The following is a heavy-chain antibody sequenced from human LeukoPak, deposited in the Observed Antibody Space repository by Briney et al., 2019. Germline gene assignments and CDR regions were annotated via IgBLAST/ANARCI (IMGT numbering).Heavy chain of an antibody. CDR2: ISGSGYSA. D-gene: IGHD2-21*01. CDR3: ARDWMLFHRPDY. Sequence: GGSLRLSCAVSGFTFSSYGMSWVRQAPGKGLEWVSAISGSGYSAYYADSVKGRFTISRDNSKNSLFLQMNSLRAEDTAMYYCARDWMLFHRPDYWGQGTLVTVSS. V-gene: IGHV3-23*01. J-gene: IGHJ4*02. CDR1: GFTFSSYG.